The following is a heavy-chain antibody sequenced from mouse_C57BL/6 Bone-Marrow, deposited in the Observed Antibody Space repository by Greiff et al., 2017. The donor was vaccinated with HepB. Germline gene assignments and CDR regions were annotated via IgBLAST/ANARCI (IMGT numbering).Heavy chain of an antibody. CDR1: GYTFTDYN. CDR2: INPNNGGT. V-gene: IGHV1-18*01. D-gene: IGHD1-1*01. Sequence: EVQLQQSGPELVKPGASVKIPCKASGYTFTDYNMDWVKQSHGKSLEWIGDINPNNGGTIYNQKFKGKATLTVDKSSSTAYMELRSLTSEDTAVYYCARGGETTTVVAHYYAMDYWGQGTSVTVSS. CDR3: ARGGETTTVVAHYYAMDY. J-gene: IGHJ4*01.